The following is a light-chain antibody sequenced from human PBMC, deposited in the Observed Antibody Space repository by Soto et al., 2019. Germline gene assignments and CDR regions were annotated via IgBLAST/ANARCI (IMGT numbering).Light chain of an antibody. V-gene: IGKV4-1*01. Sequence: DIVMTQFPVSLAVSLGERATINCKSSRNLYSRVENKNYVAWYQQRPGQPTKLRISWASSRQSGVPDRFSGSGSGTDFTLSISNLQAEDVAVYYCQKFYGTPFTCGPGTKVDVK. CDR1: RNLYSRVENKNY. CDR3: QKFYGTPFT. CDR2: WAS. J-gene: IGKJ3*01.